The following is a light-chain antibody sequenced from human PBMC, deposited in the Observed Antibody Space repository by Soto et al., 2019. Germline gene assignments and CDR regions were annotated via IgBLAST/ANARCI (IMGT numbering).Light chain of an antibody. V-gene: IGKV3-15*01. Sequence: IVMTQYTDTLSVSPGERATLSCRASQSVSIKLAWYQQKPGQAPRLLIYDTSTRATGIPARFSGSGSGTEFTLTISSLQSEDFAVYYCQQYNNWPPITFGQGTRLEI. CDR1: QSVSIK. CDR2: DTS. J-gene: IGKJ5*01. CDR3: QQYNNWPPIT.